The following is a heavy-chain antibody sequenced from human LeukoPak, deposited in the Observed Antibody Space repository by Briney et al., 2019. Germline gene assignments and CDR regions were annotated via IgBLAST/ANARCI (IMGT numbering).Heavy chain of an antibody. D-gene: IGHD5-12*01. V-gene: IGHV4-59*12. CDR2: IYYTGST. CDR3: ARESYSGAYLDY. Sequence: SETLSLTCTVSSGSISSYYWSWIRQPPGKGLEWIGNIYYTGSTNYNPSLKSRVTISVDTSKNQFSLKLSSVAAADTAVYYCARESYSGAYLDYWGQGTLVTVSS. CDR1: SGSISSYY. J-gene: IGHJ4*02.